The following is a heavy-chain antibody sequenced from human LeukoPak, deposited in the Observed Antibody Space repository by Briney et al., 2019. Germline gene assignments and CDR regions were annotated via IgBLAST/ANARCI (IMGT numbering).Heavy chain of an antibody. J-gene: IGHJ4*02. V-gene: IGHV3-64*01. CDR1: GFTFSIYA. Sequence: GGSQRLSCAASGFTFSIYAMHWVRQAPGKGLEYVSAITSNGGSAYYANSVKGRFTISRDNSKNTLYLQMGSLRAEDMAVYYCARENCDSTTCYKTIDYWGQGTLVTVSS. CDR3: ARENCDSTTCYKTIDY. D-gene: IGHD2-2*02. CDR2: ITSNGGSA.